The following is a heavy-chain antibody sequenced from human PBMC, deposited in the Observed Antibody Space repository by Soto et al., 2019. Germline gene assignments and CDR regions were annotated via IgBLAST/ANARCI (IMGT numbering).Heavy chain of an antibody. CDR3: AKVKWSGSYPDYYYYGMDV. J-gene: IGHJ6*02. V-gene: IGHV3-23*01. CDR2: ISGSGGST. D-gene: IGHD1-26*01. Sequence: GGSLRLSCAASGFTFSSYAMGWVRQAPGKGLEWVSAISGSGGSTYYADSVKGRFTISRDNSKNTLYLQMNSLRAEDTAVYYCAKVKWSGSYPDYYYYGMDVWGQGTTVTVSS. CDR1: GFTFSSYA.